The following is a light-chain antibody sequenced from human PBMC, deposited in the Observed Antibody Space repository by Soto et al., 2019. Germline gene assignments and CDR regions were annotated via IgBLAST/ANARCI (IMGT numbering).Light chain of an antibody. J-gene: IGKJ4*01. CDR1: QSVGTK. CDR3: QQYNDRPPLT. V-gene: IGKV3-15*01. CDR2: GAS. Sequence: EIVMTQCPATLSVSPGERATLSCRASQSVGTKLAWYQQKPGQAPRLLIYGASTRATGIPARFSGSGSGTEFTLTISSLQSEDFAVYYCQQYNDRPPLTFGGGTKVEIK.